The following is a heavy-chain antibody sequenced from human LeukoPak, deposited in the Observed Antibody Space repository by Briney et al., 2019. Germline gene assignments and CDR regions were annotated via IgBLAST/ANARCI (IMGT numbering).Heavy chain of an antibody. CDR2: IKEDGSEK. D-gene: IGHD2-2*01. CDR1: GFTVSTNY. Sequence: PGGSLRLSCAASGFTVSTNYMSWVRQAPGRGLAWVANIKEDGSEKNYVDSVKGRFTISRDNAKNSLYLQMNSLRAEDTAVYYCARDRAQYQLLWSTDYWGQGTLVTVSS. V-gene: IGHV3-7*01. J-gene: IGHJ4*02. CDR3: ARDRAQYQLLWSTDY.